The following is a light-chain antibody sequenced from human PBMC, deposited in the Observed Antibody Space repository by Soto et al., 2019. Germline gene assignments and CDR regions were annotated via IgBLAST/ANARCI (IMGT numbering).Light chain of an antibody. CDR2: DVA. V-gene: IGLV2-11*01. Sequence: QSALTQPRSVSGSPGQSVTISCSGTSSDVGAYNHVSWYQQHPGKAPKLVIYDVAKRPSGVPDRFSGSKSGNTASLTISGLQTEDEGNYYCSSYAGYYTLVFGVGTKLTVL. CDR3: SSYAGYYTLV. J-gene: IGLJ2*01. CDR1: SSDVGAYNH.